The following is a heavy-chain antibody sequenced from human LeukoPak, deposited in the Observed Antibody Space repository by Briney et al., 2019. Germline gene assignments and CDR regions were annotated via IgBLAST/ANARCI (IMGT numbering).Heavy chain of an antibody. D-gene: IGHD6-13*01. J-gene: IGHJ4*02. CDR1: GGSISSYY. CDR2: IYYSGST. V-gene: IGHV4-59*01. Sequence: SETLSLTCTVSGGSISSYYWSWIRQPPGKGLEWIGYIYYSGSTNYNPSLKSRVTISVDTSKNQSSLKLSSVTAADTAVYYCARGRVGSSWVNFDYWGQGTLVTVSS. CDR3: ARGRVGSSWVNFDY.